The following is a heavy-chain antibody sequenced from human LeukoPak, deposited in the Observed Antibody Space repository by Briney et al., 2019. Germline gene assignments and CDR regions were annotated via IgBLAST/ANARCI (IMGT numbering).Heavy chain of an antibody. CDR1: GYTFTGYY. Sequence: ASVKVSCKASGYTFTGYYIHWVRQAPGQGLEWMGWINPNGGATRFAQKFQGRVTMTRDTSISTAYMDLSSLRSDDTAVYYCARVHARWEYWGQGTLVTVSS. CDR2: INPNGGAT. CDR3: ARVHARWEY. J-gene: IGHJ4*02. V-gene: IGHV1-2*02. D-gene: IGHD1-26*01.